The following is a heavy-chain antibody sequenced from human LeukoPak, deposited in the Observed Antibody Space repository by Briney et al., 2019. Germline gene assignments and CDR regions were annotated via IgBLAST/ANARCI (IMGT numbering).Heavy chain of an antibody. Sequence: GGSLRLSCAASGFMLNNYDMHWVRQAPGRGLECVAMVWYDESNKYYADSVKGRFTISRDNSKNTLYLQMNNLRVDDTAIYYCARTAWNYIGSGNYYAPDFWGQGTLVTVSS. V-gene: IGHV3-33*01. D-gene: IGHD3-10*01. CDR2: VWYDESNK. CDR1: GFMLNNYD. J-gene: IGHJ4*02. CDR3: ARTAWNYIGSGNYYAPDF.